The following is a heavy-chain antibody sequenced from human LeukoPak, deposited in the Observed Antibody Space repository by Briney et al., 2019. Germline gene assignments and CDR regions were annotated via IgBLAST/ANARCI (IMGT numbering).Heavy chain of an antibody. CDR3: ASTDIVAYGDFDY. V-gene: IGHV5-51*01. Sequence: GESLKISCKGSGYSFTSYWIVWVRQMPGKGLEWMGIIYPGDSDTRYSPSFQGQVTISADKSISTAYLQWSSLKASDTAMYYCASTDIVAYGDFDYWGQGTLVTVSS. CDR1: GYSFTSYW. D-gene: IGHD5-12*01. J-gene: IGHJ4*02. CDR2: IYPGDSDT.